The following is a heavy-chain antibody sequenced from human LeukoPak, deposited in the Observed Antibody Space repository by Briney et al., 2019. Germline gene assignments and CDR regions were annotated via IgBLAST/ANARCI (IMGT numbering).Heavy chain of an antibody. CDR1: GISLSNYG. Sequence: GGSLRLSCAVSGISLSNYGMSWVRQAPGKGLEWVAGISGSGGGTNYADSVKGRSTIPRDNPKNTLYLQMNRLRAEDTAVYFCAKRGVVIRVILVGFHKEAYYFDSWGQGALVTVSS. D-gene: IGHD3-22*01. V-gene: IGHV3-23*01. CDR3: AKRGVVIRVILVGFHKEAYYFDS. J-gene: IGHJ4*02. CDR2: ISGSGGGT.